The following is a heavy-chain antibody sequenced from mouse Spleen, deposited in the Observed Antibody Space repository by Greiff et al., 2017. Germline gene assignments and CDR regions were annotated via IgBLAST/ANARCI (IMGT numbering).Heavy chain of an antibody. V-gene: IGHV1-15*01. J-gene: IGHJ1*03. D-gene: IGHD1-1*01. CDR1: GYTFTDYE. CDR2: IDPETGGT. Sequence: VQLQQSGAELVRPGASVTLSCKASGYTFTDYEMHWVKQTPVHGLEWIGAIDPETGGTAYNQKFKGKAILTADKSSSTAYMELRSLTSEDSAVYYCTRSSPHYYGSSLYWYFDVWGTGTTVTVSS. CDR3: TRSSPHYYGSSLYWYFDV.